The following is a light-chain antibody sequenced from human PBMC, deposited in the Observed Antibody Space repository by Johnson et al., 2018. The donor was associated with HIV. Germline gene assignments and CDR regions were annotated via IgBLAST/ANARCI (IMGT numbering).Light chain of an antibody. CDR3: GTWDTRLSAGHF. CDR2: DNN. Sequence: QSVLTQPPSVSAAPGQKVTISCSGSSSNIGNNYVCSHQQLPGTAPKLLIYDNNKRPSGIPDRISGSKSGTSATLGITGLQTGDEADYYCGTWDTRLSAGHFFGTGTKVTVL. V-gene: IGLV1-51*01. CDR1: SSNIGNNY. J-gene: IGLJ1*01.